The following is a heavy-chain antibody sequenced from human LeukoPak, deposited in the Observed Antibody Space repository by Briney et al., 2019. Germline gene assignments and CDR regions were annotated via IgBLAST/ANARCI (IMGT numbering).Heavy chain of an antibody. D-gene: IGHD3-10*01. CDR1: GFTVSSNY. Sequence: PGGSLRLSCAASGFTVSSNYMSWVRQAPGKGLEWVSVIYSGGSTYYADSVKGRFTISRDNSKNTLYLQMNSPRAEDTALYYCAKDIGRGSIKDDQDAFDIWGQGTMVTVSS. CDR3: AKDIGRGSIKDDQDAFDI. V-gene: IGHV3-53*05. CDR2: IYSGGST. J-gene: IGHJ3*02.